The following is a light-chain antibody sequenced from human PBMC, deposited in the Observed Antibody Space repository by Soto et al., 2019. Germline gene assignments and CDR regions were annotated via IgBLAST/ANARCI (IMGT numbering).Light chain of an antibody. Sequence: EIVVTQSPGTLSLSPGERATCSCRAVQCVSSSYLSCYQQQPGQAPRLLLYGASSRSTGIPDRFSGSGSGTDFTLTISSLAPEDFAVYYCQQYGSSPLWTFGQGTKVDIK. CDR1: QCVSSSY. J-gene: IGKJ1*01. V-gene: IGKV3-20*01. CDR2: GAS. CDR3: QQYGSSPLWT.